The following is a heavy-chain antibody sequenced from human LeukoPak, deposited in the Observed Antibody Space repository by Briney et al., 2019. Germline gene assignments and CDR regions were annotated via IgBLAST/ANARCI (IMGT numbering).Heavy chain of an antibody. V-gene: IGHV3-23*01. J-gene: IGHJ4*02. CDR1: GFTFSNSV. CDR3: ARGSKGTYDY. Sequence: GGSLRLSCVASGFTFSNSVMTWVRQAPGKGLEWVSSILGTGDYTYFANSVKGRFTISRDNSKNTLYLQMNSLRAGDAAIYSCARGSKGTYDYWGQGTLVTVSS. CDR2: ILGTGDYT.